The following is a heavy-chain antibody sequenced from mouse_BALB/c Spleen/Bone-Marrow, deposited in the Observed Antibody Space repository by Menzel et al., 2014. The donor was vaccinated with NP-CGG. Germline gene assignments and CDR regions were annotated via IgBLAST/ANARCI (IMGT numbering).Heavy chain of an antibody. CDR1: GYTFTNYL. Sequence: VKLQESGAALVKPGASVKISCKATGYTFTNYLIDWGKQRPGQGLEWIGEIFPGSGTANYNEKFKGKATFTADTSSNTAYMQLSSLTSEDSALYYCARASVVPYYFDFWGQGTTLTVSS. CDR3: ARASVVPYYFDF. CDR2: IFPGSGTA. J-gene: IGHJ2*01. V-gene: IGHV1-9*01. D-gene: IGHD1-1*01.